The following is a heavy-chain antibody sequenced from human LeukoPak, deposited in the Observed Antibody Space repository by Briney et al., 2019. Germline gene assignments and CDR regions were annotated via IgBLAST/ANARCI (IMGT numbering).Heavy chain of an antibody. CDR3: AREGREGYNYPALDF. D-gene: IGHD5-24*01. CDR2: MKHDGIEK. Sequence: GGSLRLSCAASKFTFSNYGMHWVRQAPGKGLEWVANMKHDGIEKYHVDSVKGRFTISRDNTKNSLYLHMSSLRVEDTAVYYCAREGREGYNYPALDFWGQGILVTVSS. J-gene: IGHJ4*02. V-gene: IGHV3-7*05. CDR1: KFTFSNYG.